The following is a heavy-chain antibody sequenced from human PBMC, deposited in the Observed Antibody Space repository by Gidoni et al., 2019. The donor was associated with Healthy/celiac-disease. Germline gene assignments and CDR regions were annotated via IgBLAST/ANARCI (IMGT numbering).Heavy chain of an antibody. CDR1: GYSFTSYW. V-gene: IGHV5-51*01. CDR3: ARHGRELGILGLSVINQNRYGMDV. J-gene: IGHJ6*02. Sequence: EVQLVQSGAEVKKPGESLKISCKGSGYSFTSYWIGWVRQLPGKGLEWMGIIYPGDSDTGYSPSFQGQVTISADKSISTAYLQWSSLKASDTAMYYCARHGRELGILGLSVINQNRYGMDVWGQGTTVTVSS. CDR2: IYPGDSDT. D-gene: IGHD7-27*01.